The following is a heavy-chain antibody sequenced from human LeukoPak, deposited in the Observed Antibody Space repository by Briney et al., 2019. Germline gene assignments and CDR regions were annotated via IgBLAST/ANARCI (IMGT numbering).Heavy chain of an antibody. J-gene: IGHJ3*02. CDR2: VTTYNGNT. Sequence: ASVKVSCKASGYTFNTDGITWVRQAPGQGLEWMGWVTTYNGNTNYAEKFKDRVTMTADTSTSTAYMELSSLRSEDTAVYYCARAVHSFRVVAEPNWAFDIWGQGTMVTVSS. V-gene: IGHV1-18*01. D-gene: IGHD2-15*01. CDR3: ARAVHSFRVVAEPNWAFDI. CDR1: GYTFNTDG.